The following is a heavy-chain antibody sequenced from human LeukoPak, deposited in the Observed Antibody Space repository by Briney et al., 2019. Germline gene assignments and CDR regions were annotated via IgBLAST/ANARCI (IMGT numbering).Heavy chain of an antibody. D-gene: IGHD2-2*01. J-gene: IGHJ6*02. V-gene: IGHV3-23*01. Sequence: PGGSLRLSCAASGFTFSSYAMSWVRQAPGKGLEWVSAISGSGGSTYYADSVKGRFTISRDNSKNTLYLQMNSLRAEDTAVYYCAMDCSSTSCYRYYYYGMDVWGQGTTVTVSS. CDR3: AMDCSSTSCYRYYYYGMDV. CDR2: ISGSGGST. CDR1: GFTFSSYA.